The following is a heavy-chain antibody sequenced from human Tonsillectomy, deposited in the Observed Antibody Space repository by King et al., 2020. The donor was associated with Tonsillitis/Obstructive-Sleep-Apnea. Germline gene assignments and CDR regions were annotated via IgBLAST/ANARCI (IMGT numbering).Heavy chain of an antibody. D-gene: IGHD3-16*01. J-gene: IGHJ6*02. V-gene: IGHV3-23*04. CDR2: ISGSGGST. CDR1: GFTFSSYA. CDR3: AKDDKDYVWGTNKNYYGMDV. Sequence: DVQLVESGGGLVQPGGSLRLSCAASGFTFSSYAMSWVRQAPGKGLEWVSAISGSGGSTYYADSVKGRFTISRDNSKNTVYLQMNSLRAEDTAVYYCAKDDKDYVWGTNKNYYGMDVWGQGTTVTVSS.